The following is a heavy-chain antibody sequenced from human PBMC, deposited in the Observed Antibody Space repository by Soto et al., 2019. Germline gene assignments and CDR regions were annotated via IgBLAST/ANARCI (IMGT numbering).Heavy chain of an antibody. CDR1: GGTFSSYA. D-gene: IGHD5-12*01. Sequence: QVQLVQSGAEVKKPGSSVKVSCKASGGTFSSYAISWVRQAPGQGREWMGGIIPIFGTANYAQKFQGRVTITADESTSTAYMELSSLRSEDTAVYYCARDGRYSGYHALEAFDIWGKGTMVTVSS. CDR2: IIPIFGTA. CDR3: ARDGRYSGYHALEAFDI. J-gene: IGHJ3*02. V-gene: IGHV1-69*01.